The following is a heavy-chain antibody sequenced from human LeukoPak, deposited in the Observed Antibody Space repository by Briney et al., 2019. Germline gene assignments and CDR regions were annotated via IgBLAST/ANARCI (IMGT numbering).Heavy chain of an antibody. CDR2: IYPGDSDT. J-gene: IGHJ4*02. V-gene: IGHV5-51*01. CDR3: ARQTMSSSGGDY. Sequence: GECLKISCKGSGYSFTTHWLGWVRQMPGEGLEWMGVIYPGDSDTRYSPSFRGQVTISADKSISTAYLQWSSLKVSDTAMYYCARQTMSSSGGDYWGQGTLVTVSS. D-gene: IGHD6-6*01. CDR1: GYSFTTHW.